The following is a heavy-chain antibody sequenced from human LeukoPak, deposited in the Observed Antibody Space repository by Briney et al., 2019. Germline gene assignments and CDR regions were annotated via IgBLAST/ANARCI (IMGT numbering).Heavy chain of an antibody. V-gene: IGHV4-59*01. Sequence: NPSETLSLTCTVSGGSISSYYWSWIRQPPGKGLEWIGYINYSGSTNYNPSLKSRVTISVDTSKNQFSLKLSSVTAADTAVYYCARGYGDYDYWGQGTLVTVSS. CDR3: ARGYGDYDY. D-gene: IGHD4-17*01. CDR1: GGSISSYY. CDR2: INYSGST. J-gene: IGHJ4*02.